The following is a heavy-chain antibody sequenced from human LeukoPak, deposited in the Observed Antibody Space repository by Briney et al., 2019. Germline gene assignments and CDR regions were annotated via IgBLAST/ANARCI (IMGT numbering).Heavy chain of an antibody. CDR1: GGSISSSGYY. CDR2: IYYSGST. V-gene: IGHV4-39*07. CDR3: ARERQWLVRRWFDP. J-gene: IGHJ5*02. Sequence: SETLSLTCTVSGGSISSSGYYWGWIRQPPGKGLEWIGSIYYSGSTYYNPSLKSRVTISVDTSKNQFSLKLSSVTAADTAVYYCARERQWLVRRWFDPWGQGTLVTVSS. D-gene: IGHD6-19*01.